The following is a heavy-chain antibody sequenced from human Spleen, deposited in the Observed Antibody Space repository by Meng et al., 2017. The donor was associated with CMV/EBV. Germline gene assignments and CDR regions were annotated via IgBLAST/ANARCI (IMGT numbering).Heavy chain of an antibody. CDR2: IYHSGST. V-gene: IGHV4-38-2*02. D-gene: IGHD3-10*01. Sequence: GSLRLSCTVSGGSISSNYWSWIRQPPGKGLEWIGSIYHSGSTYYNPSLKSRVTISVDTSKNQFSLKLSSVTAADTAVYYCARDLINYGSGSYAGSPWGQGTLVTVSS. CDR1: GGSISSNY. J-gene: IGHJ5*02. CDR3: ARDLINYGSGSYAGSP.